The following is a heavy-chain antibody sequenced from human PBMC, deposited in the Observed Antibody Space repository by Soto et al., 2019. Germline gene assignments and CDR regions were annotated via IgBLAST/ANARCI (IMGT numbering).Heavy chain of an antibody. CDR2: IRSNVYGGTT. CDR1: GFTFGDYG. J-gene: IGHJ6*02. CDR3: VRCRLEVSRLSARVNYYYCVDV. V-gene: IGHV3-49*04. Sequence: GGSLRLFCTASGFTFGDYGLTWVRQAPGKGLEWLGFIRSNVYGGTTEYAASVKGRPTHSTEDPSSVAYLQMNSLPAEDTAVYYCVRCRLEVSRLSARVNYYYCVDVWSQWTTVTV. D-gene: IGHD1-1*01.